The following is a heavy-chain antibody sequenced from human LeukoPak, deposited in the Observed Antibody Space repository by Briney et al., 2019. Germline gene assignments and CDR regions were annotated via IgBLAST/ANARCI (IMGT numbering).Heavy chain of an antibody. D-gene: IGHD6-13*01. CDR2: IKQDGSEK. CDR1: GFTLSSYW. CDR3: ASPYSSRWYELCY. J-gene: IGHJ4*02. V-gene: IGHV3-7*01. Sequence: GGSLRLSCAASGFTLSSYWMTWVRQAPGKGLEWVANIKQDGSEKYYVDSVKGRFTISRDNAKNSLYLQMNSLRAEDMAVYYCASPYSSRWYELCYWGQGTLVTVSS.